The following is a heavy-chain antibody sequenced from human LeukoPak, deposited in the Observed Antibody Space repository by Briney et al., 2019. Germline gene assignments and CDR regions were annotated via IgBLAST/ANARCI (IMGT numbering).Heavy chain of an antibody. V-gene: IGHV3-21*01. CDR2: ISSSSSYI. CDR3: AREGWQQLAPFDY. CDR1: GSTFSSYS. D-gene: IGHD6-13*01. Sequence: PGGSLRLSCAASGSTFSSYSMNWVRQAPGKGLEWVSSISSSSSYIYYADSVKGRFTISRDNAKNSLYLQMNSLRAEDTAVYYCAREGWQQLAPFDYWGQGTLVTVSS. J-gene: IGHJ4*02.